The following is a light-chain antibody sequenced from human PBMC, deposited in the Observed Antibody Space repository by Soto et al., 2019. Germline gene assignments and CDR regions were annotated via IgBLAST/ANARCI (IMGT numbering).Light chain of an antibody. CDR2: GAS. CDR1: QSISSRY. V-gene: IGKV3-20*01. Sequence: LMQSPGTLSLSPGQRATLSCRASQSISSRYLAWYQQRPGQAPRLLIYGASNRATGIPDRFSGSGSGTDFTLTISRLEPEDFAVYYCQQYGSSPPLTFGGGTKVEIK. CDR3: QQYGSSPPLT. J-gene: IGKJ4*01.